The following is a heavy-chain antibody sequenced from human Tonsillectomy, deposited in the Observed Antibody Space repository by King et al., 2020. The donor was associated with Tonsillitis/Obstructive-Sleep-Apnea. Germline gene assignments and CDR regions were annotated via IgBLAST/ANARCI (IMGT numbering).Heavy chain of an antibody. J-gene: IGHJ3*02. CDR2: IYYSGST. Sequence: VQLQESGPGLVKPSETLSLTCTVSGGSISSYYWSWIRQPPGKGLEWIGYIYYSGSTKYKSSLKSRVTISVDTSKNQFSLKLSSVTAADTAVYYCARHQFNSGDFTGAFDIWGQGTMVTVSS. CDR1: GGSISSYY. D-gene: IGHD4-17*01. CDR3: ARHQFNSGDFTGAFDI. V-gene: IGHV4-59*08.